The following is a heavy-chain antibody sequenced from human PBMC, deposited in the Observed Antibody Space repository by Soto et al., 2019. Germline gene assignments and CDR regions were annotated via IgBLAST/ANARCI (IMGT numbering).Heavy chain of an antibody. Sequence: SETLSLTCSVSGGSVSDKTYYWSWIRQPPGKRLEWIGYVYYSGTTNYNPSLKSRVTISVDLSKNRFSLRLSSVTTADTALYYCASTTAVPNTLRSRYFFDYWGQGTLVTVSS. V-gene: IGHV4-61*01. CDR3: ASTTAVPNTLRSRYFFDY. J-gene: IGHJ4*02. CDR2: VYYSGTT. D-gene: IGHD4-17*01. CDR1: GGSVSDKTYY.